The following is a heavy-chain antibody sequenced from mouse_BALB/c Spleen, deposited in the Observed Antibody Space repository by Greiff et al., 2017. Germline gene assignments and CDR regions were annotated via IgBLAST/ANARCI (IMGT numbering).Heavy chain of an antibody. CDR1: GYSFTGYT. V-gene: IGHV1-18*01. CDR3: ARKGDYRYVYAMDY. J-gene: IGHJ4*01. CDR2: INPYNGGT. Sequence: EVQLQQSGPELVKPAASLTISCKASGYSFTGYTMNWVKQSHGKNLEWIGLINPYNGGTSYNQKFKGKATLTVDKSSSTAYMELLSLTSEDSAVYYCARKGDYRYVYAMDYWGQGTSVTVSS. D-gene: IGHD2-14*01.